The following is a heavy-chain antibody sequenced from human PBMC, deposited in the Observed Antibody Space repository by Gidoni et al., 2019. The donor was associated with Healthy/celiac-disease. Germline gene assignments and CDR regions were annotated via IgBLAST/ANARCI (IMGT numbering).Heavy chain of an antibody. Sequence: EVQLVESGGGLVQHGGSLRLSCAASGFTVSSHYMSWVRQAPGKGLAWVSVIYSGGSTYYADSVKGRFTISRDNSKNTLYLQMNSLRAEDTAVYYCASVDGGYYGMDVWGQGTTVTVSS. CDR2: IYSGGST. CDR1: GFTVSSHY. D-gene: IGHD3-3*01. J-gene: IGHJ6*02. V-gene: IGHV3-66*02. CDR3: ASVDGGYYGMDV.